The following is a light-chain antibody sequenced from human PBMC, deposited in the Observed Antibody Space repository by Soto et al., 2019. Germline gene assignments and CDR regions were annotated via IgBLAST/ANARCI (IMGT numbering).Light chain of an antibody. CDR2: WAS. Sequence: IVMTQSPDSLSVSLGGRATISCKSSRTLFYSAKNKDYLAWYQHKAGQPPKLLLYWASTRESGVPDRFNGSGSATDFTLTINNLQPEDAAVYYCHQYYGTPYTFGQGTKLEI. CDR3: HQYYGTPYT. CDR1: RTLFYSAKNKDY. V-gene: IGKV4-1*01. J-gene: IGKJ2*01.